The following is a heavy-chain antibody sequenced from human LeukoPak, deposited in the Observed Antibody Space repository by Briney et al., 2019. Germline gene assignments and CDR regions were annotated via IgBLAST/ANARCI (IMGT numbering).Heavy chain of an antibody. CDR3: AREDQSVAGTSPIFDY. CDR2: IIPIFGTA. CDR1: GGTFSSYA. J-gene: IGHJ4*02. V-gene: IGHV1-69*05. Sequence: GASVKVSCKASGGTFSSYAISWVRQAPGQGLEWMGGIIPIFGTANYAQKFQGRVTITTDESTSTAYMELSSLRSEDTAVYYCAREDQSVAGTSPIFDYWGQGTLVTVSS. D-gene: IGHD6-19*01.